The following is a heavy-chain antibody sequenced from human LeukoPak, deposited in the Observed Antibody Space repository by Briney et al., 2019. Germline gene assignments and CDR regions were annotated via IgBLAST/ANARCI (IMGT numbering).Heavy chain of an antibody. CDR1: GGSFRGYY. CDR3: ARVDIAAAVDY. J-gene: IGHJ4*02. CDR2: INHSGST. Sequence: SETLSLTCAVYGGSFRGYYWSWIRQPPGKGLEWSGEINHSGSTNYNPSLKSRVTISVDTSKNQFSLKLSSVTAAHTAVYYCARVDIAAAVDYWGQGTLVTVSS. D-gene: IGHD6-13*01. V-gene: IGHV4-34*01.